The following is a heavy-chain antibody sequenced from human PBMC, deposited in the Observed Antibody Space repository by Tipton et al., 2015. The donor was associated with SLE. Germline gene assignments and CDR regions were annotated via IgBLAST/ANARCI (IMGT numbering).Heavy chain of an antibody. D-gene: IGHD3-10*01. CDR3: ASPYYYGSRSFDP. J-gene: IGHJ5*02. Sequence: TLSLTCNVSGGSIRGYFWSCIRQPPGKGLEWIASISYSGATYYNPSPKSRVIISLDTSRNHFSLKLTSVTAADTAVYFCASPYYYGSRSFDPWGQGTLVTVSA. CDR1: GGSIRGYF. V-gene: IGHV4-59*12. CDR2: ISYSGAT.